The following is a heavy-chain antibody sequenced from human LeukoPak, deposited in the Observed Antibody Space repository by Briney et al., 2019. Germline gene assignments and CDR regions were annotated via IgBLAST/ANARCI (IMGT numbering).Heavy chain of an antibody. V-gene: IGHV3-74*01. J-gene: IGHJ5*02. CDR2: ILSDGSST. D-gene: IGHD2-2*01. CDR1: GLTFSDYW. Sequence: PGGSLRLSCAASGLTFSDYWMVWVRQAPGKGLVWVSRILSDGSSTSYADSVKGRFTISRDIAKNTLYLQMNSLRAEDTAVYYCARVRITRANWFDPWGQGTLVTVSS. CDR3: ARVRITRANWFDP.